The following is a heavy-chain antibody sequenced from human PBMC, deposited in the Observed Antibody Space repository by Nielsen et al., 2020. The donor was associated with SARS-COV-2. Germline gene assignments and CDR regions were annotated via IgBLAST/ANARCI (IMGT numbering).Heavy chain of an antibody. Sequence: ASVKVSCKASGYTFTSYGISWVRQAPGQGLEWMGWTSAYNGNTNYAQKLQGRVTMTTDTSTSTAYMELRSLRSDDTAVYYCAREYSWYSSSWYTSDDAFDIWGQGTMVTVSS. CDR1: GYTFTSYG. V-gene: IGHV1-18*04. J-gene: IGHJ3*02. CDR3: AREYSWYSSSWYTSDDAFDI. CDR2: TSAYNGNT. D-gene: IGHD6-13*01.